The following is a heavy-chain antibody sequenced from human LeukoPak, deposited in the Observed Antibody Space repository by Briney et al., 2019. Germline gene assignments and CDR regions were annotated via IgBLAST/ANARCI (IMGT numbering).Heavy chain of an antibody. Sequence: GRSLTLSCAASGFTFDDYAMHWVRQAPGKGLEWVSGISWNSGSIGYADSVKGRFTISRDNAKNSLYLQMNSLRAEDMALYYCAKDILPGIAAAGAIDYWGQGTLVTVSS. CDR3: AKDILPGIAAAGAIDY. J-gene: IGHJ4*02. CDR2: ISWNSGSI. V-gene: IGHV3-9*03. D-gene: IGHD6-13*01. CDR1: GFTFDDYA.